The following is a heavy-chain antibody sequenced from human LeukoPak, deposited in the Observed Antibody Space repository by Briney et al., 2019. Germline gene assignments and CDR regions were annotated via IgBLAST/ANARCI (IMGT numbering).Heavy chain of an antibody. CDR2: INSNGAVI. V-gene: IGHV3-48*01. CDR1: GFSFSDYG. J-gene: IGHJ4*02. CDR3: ARDPDGDYDFDY. Sequence: PGGSLRLSCAASGFSFSDYGMNWVRRAPGEGLEWLSHINSNGAVISYADSVKGRFTISRDTAKSSLYLQMNSLKIEDTAIYFCARDPDGDYDFDYWGQGTLVTVSS. D-gene: IGHD4-17*01.